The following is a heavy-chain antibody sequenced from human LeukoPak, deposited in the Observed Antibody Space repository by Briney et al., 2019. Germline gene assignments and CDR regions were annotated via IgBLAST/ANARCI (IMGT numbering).Heavy chain of an antibody. CDR3: AKHVRTSVWFFDS. J-gene: IGHJ4*02. Sequence: GGSLRLSCAASGFTFSSYALSWVRQAPGRGLEWVSLISWSSLTTEYADSVKGRFTVSRDNSKNTLSLQMNSLNADDTAVYYGAKHVRTSVWFFDSWGQGTLVTVSS. D-gene: IGHD6-19*01. V-gene: IGHV3-23*01. CDR1: GFTFSSYA. CDR2: ISWSSLTT.